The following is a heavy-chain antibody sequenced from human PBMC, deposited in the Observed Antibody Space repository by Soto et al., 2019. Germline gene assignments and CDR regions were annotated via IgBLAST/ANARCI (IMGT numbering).Heavy chain of an antibody. Sequence: SETLSLTCTVSGGSVSSGSYYWSWIRQPPGKGLEWIGYIYYSGSTNYNPSPKSRVTISVDTSKNQFSLKLSSVTAADTAVYYCARDGPGIGYYYYGMDVWGQGTTVTVSS. D-gene: IGHD6-13*01. CDR1: GGSVSSGSYY. V-gene: IGHV4-61*01. J-gene: IGHJ6*02. CDR2: IYYSGST. CDR3: ARDGPGIGYYYYGMDV.